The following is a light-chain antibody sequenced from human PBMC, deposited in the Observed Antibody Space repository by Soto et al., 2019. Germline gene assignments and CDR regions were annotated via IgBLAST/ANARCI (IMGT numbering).Light chain of an antibody. J-gene: IGKJ1*01. CDR2: KAS. CDR3: QQYAYWPET. Sequence: DIQMTQSPSTLSASVGDTVTISCRASQSFSSWLAWYQQKPGKAPKLLIYKASSLQSGVPSRFSGSGSGTEFTLTISSLQPDDFAVYYFQQYAYWPETFGQGTKVDIK. CDR1: QSFSSW. V-gene: IGKV1-5*03.